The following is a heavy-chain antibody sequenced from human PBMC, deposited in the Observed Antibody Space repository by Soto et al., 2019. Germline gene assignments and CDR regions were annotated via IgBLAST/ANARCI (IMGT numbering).Heavy chain of an antibody. J-gene: IGHJ4*02. CDR1: GFTFSSYA. D-gene: IGHD6-13*01. V-gene: IGHV3-23*01. CDR3: VRDRFASSWSYFDY. CDR2: ISGSGGST. Sequence: GGSLRLSCAASGFTFSSYAMTSVRQAPGKGLEWVSVISGSGGSTYFADSVKGRFTISRDNSKNTLYLQMNSLRAEDTAVYYCVRDRFASSWSYFDYWGQGT.